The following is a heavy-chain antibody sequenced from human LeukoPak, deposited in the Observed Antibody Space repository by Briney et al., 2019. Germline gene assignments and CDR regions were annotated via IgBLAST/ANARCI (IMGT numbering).Heavy chain of an antibody. Sequence: GGSLRLSCAASGFTFSDHYMDWVRQAPGKGLEWVGRIRKKVNSYTTEYAATVKGGLTISRDDSKNSLYLQMNSLKTEDTAVYYCARGYCRSTTSCYFDYWGQGTLVTVSS. D-gene: IGHD2/OR15-2a*01. J-gene: IGHJ4*02. V-gene: IGHV3-72*01. CDR1: GFTFSDHY. CDR2: IRKKVNSYTT. CDR3: ARGYCRSTTSCYFDY.